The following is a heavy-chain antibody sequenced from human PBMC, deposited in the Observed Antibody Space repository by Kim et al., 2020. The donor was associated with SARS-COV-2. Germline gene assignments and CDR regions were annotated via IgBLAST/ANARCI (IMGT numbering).Heavy chain of an antibody. CDR3: ARWTSTSYY. J-gene: IGHJ4*02. V-gene: IGHV3-7*01. Sequence: GGSLRLSCAASGFSLGDYWMNWVRQAPGKGLEWVANIKQDGTDKHYVDSVKGRLTISRDNAKNSLYLLMNSLRAEDTAVYYCARWTSTSYYWGQGTLVT. D-gene: IGHD2-2*01. CDR1: GFSLGDYW. CDR2: IKQDGTDK.